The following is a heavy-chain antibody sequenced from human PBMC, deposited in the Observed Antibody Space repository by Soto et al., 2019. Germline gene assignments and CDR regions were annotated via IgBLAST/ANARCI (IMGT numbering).Heavy chain of an antibody. D-gene: IGHD6-13*01. J-gene: IGHJ4*02. CDR1: GFTFSSYS. Sequence: EVQLVESGGGLVKPGGSLRLSCAASGFTFSSYSMNWVRQAPGKGLEWVSSISSSSSYIYYADSVKGRFTISRDNAKNSLYLQMNSLRAEDTAVYYRARDVGGSSSFDYWGQGTLVTVSS. CDR3: ARDVGGSSSFDY. CDR2: ISSSSSYI. V-gene: IGHV3-21*01.